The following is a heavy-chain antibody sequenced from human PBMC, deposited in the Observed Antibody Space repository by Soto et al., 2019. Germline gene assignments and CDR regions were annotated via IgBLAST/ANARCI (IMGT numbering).Heavy chain of an antibody. D-gene: IGHD6-19*01. CDR2: IIPIFGTA. CDR3: ASDSSGWYNWFDP. J-gene: IGHJ5*02. CDR1: GGTFSSYA. Sequence: GASVKVSCKASGGTFSSYAISWVRQAPGQGLEWMGGIIPIFGTANYAQKFQGRVTITADESTSTAYMELSSLRSEDTAVYYCASDSSGWYNWFDPWAQGTLVTVS. V-gene: IGHV1-69*13.